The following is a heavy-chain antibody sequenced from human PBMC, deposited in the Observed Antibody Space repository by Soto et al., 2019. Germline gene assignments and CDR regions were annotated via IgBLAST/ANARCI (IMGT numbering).Heavy chain of an antibody. CDR1: GSGFISSG. CDR2: IVVASGQT. CDR3: SADRPDIGVGWWV. D-gene: IGHD2-15*01. Sequence: SVKVSCKASGSGFISSGIQWVRQAHGQRLEWIGWIVVASGQTNYAQNFRGRVAITRDTSTATAYVELTGLTSEDTAVYFCSADRPDIGVGWWVWGQGTTVTVSS. J-gene: IGHJ6*02. V-gene: IGHV1-58*02.